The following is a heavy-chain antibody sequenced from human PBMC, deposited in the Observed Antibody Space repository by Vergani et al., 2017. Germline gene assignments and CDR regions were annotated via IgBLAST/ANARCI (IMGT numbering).Heavy chain of an antibody. CDR1: GFTFSSYS. J-gene: IGHJ4*02. D-gene: IGHD6-19*01. V-gene: IGHV3-21*01. Sequence: EVQLVESGGGLVKPGGSLRLSCAASGFTFSSYSMNWVRQAPGKGLEWVSSISSSSSYIYYADSVKGRFTISRDNAKNSLYLQMNSLRAEDTAVYYCARDWGQWLVNVHFDYWGQGTLVTVSS. CDR2: ISSSSSYI. CDR3: ARDWGQWLVNVHFDY.